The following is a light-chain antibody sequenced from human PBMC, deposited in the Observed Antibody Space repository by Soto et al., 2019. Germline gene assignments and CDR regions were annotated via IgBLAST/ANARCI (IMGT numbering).Light chain of an antibody. CDR2: GAS. CDR3: QQYKNWWT. Sequence: EIVMTQSPATLSVSPGERATLSCRASQSVSSNLAWYQQKPGQAPRLLIYGASTSATGIPARFSGSGSGTEFTLIISSLQSEDFAVYYCQQYKNWWTFGQGTKVEIK. CDR1: QSVSSN. V-gene: IGKV3-15*01. J-gene: IGKJ1*01.